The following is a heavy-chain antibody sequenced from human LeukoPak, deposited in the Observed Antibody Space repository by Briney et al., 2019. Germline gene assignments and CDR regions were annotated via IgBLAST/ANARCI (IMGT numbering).Heavy chain of an antibody. CDR3: AKDPDYYSSTSCYSWFDP. CDR2: ISKSGGNT. J-gene: IGHJ5*02. D-gene: IGHD2-2*01. V-gene: IGHV3-23*01. Sequence: VGSLRLSCAASGFTFSSYAMSWVRQAPGKGLDWGSAISKSGGNTYYADSVKGRFTISRDNSKNTLYLQMNSLRAEDTAVYYCAKDPDYYSSTSCYSWFDPWGQGTLVTVSS. CDR1: GFTFSSYA.